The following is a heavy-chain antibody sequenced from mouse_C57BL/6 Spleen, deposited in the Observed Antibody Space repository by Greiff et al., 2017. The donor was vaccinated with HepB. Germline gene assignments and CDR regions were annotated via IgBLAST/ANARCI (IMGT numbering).Heavy chain of an antibody. Sequence: EVQLVESGGGLVKPGGSLKLSCAASGFTFSSYAMSWVRQTPEKRLEWVATISDGGSYTYYPDNVKGRFTISRDNAKNNLYLQMSHLKSEDTAMYYCARVDSSGYGDYFDYWGQGTTLTVSS. CDR1: GFTFSSYA. CDR3: ARVDSSGYGDYFDY. J-gene: IGHJ2*01. CDR2: ISDGGSYT. V-gene: IGHV5-4*01. D-gene: IGHD3-2*02.